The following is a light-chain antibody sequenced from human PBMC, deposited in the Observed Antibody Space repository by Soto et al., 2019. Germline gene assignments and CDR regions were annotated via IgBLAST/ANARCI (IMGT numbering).Light chain of an antibody. CDR3: CSYAGRGGAVV. Sequence: QSALTQPASVSGSPGQSITLSCSGTSSDVGSSNLVSWYQQHPGEAPKLMIYEVSKRPSGVSNRFSGSKSGNTASLTISGLQAEDEADYYCCSYAGRGGAVVFGSGTKHTV. J-gene: IGLJ2*01. CDR2: EVS. V-gene: IGLV2-23*02. CDR1: SSDVGSSNL.